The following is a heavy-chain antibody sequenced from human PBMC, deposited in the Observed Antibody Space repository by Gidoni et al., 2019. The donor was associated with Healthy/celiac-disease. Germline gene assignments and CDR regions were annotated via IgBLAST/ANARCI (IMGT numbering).Heavy chain of an antibody. CDR2: INHSGST. CDR1: GGSFSTYY. D-gene: IGHD2-2*02. V-gene: IGHV4-34*01. Sequence: QVQLQQWGAGLLKPSEPLSLTCAVYGGSFSTYYWNWIRQPPGKGLEWIGEINHSGSTNYNPSLKSRVTISVDTSKNQFSLKVNSVTAADTAVYYCARGNYCSSTSCYRAPFDCWGQGTLVTVSS. J-gene: IGHJ4*02. CDR3: ARGNYCSSTSCYRAPFDC.